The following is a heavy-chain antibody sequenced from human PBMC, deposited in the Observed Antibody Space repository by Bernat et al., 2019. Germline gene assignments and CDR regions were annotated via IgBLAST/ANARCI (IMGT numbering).Heavy chain of an antibody. V-gene: IGHV3-66*01. CDR1: GFTVSSNY. D-gene: IGHD3-10*01. Sequence: EVQLVESGGGLVQPGGSQRLSCAASGFTVSSNYMSWVRQAPGKGLEWVSVIYSGGSTYYADSVKGRFTISRDNSKNTLYLQMNSLRAEDTAVYYCARGWFGSYGMDVWGQGTTVTVSS. J-gene: IGHJ6*02. CDR3: ARGWFGSYGMDV. CDR2: IYSGGST.